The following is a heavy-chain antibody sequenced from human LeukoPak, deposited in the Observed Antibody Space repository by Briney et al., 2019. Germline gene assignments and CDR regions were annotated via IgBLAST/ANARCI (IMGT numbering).Heavy chain of an antibody. Sequence: GESLKISCKGSGYSFTSYWIGWVRQMPGKGLEWMGIIYPGDSGTRYSPSFQGQVTISADKSISTAYLQWSSLKASDTAMYYCARRVRDSSGYYKYYFDYWGQGTLVTVSS. D-gene: IGHD3-22*01. V-gene: IGHV5-51*01. J-gene: IGHJ4*02. CDR3: ARRVRDSSGYYKYYFDY. CDR1: GYSFTSYW. CDR2: IYPGDSGT.